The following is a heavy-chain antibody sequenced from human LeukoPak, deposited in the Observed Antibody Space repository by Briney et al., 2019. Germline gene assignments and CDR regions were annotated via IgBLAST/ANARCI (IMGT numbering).Heavy chain of an antibody. D-gene: IGHD2-15*01. CDR3: ALGRHIFDY. CDR2: MSGSGGST. CDR1: GFTFSSNY. J-gene: IGHJ4*02. V-gene: IGHV3-23*01. Sequence: PGGSLRLSCAASGFTFSSNYMSWVRQAPGKGLEWVSSMSGSGGSTYYADSVKGRFTISRDNSKNTLYLQMSSLRAEDTAVYYCALGRHIFDYWGQGTLVTVSS.